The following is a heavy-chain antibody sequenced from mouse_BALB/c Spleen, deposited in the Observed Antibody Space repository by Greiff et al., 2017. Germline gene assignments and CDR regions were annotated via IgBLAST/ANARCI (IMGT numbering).Heavy chain of an antibody. Sequence: EVQLVESGGDLVKPGGSLKLSCAASGFTFSSYTMSWVRQTPDKRLELVATINSNGGSTYYPDSVKGRFTISRDNAKNTLYLQMSSLKSEDTAMYYCARGYRYDKGYAMDYWGQGTSVTVSS. D-gene: IGHD2-14*01. CDR1: GFTFSSYT. V-gene: IGHV5-6-3*01. CDR2: INSNGGST. J-gene: IGHJ4*01. CDR3: ARGYRYDKGYAMDY.